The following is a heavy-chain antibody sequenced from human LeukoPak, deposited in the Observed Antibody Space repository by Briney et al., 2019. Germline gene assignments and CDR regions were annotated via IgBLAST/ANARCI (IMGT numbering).Heavy chain of an antibody. CDR2: ISYDGSNK. D-gene: IGHD6-6*01. CDR1: GFTFSSYA. CDR3: ARDLREYSSSSPFDY. Sequence: PGGSLRLSCAASGFTFSSYAMHWVRQAPGKGLEWVAVISYDGSNKYYADSVKGRFTISRDNSKNTLCLQMNSLRAEDTAVYYCARDLREYSSSSPFDYWGQGTLVTVSS. J-gene: IGHJ4*02. V-gene: IGHV3-30*04.